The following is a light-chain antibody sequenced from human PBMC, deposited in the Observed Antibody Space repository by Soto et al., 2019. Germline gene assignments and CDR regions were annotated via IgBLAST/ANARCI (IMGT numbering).Light chain of an antibody. V-gene: IGKV3-20*01. J-gene: IGKJ3*01. Sequence: EIGLTQSPGTLSFSPGERATLSCRASQSVSSSYLAWYQQKPGQAPRLLIYGASSRATGIPDRFSGSGSGTDFTLTISRLEPEDFAVYYCQQYGSSPLFTFGPGTKVDIK. CDR3: QQYGSSPLFT. CDR1: QSVSSSY. CDR2: GAS.